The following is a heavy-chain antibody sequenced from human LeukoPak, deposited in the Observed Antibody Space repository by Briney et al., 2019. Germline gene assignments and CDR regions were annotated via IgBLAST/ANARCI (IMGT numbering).Heavy chain of an antibody. CDR3: AEGVRGGFGMGV. D-gene: IGHD3-10*01. CDR2: ISYSGSLT. J-gene: IGHJ6*02. CDR1: GFTFSSFG. Sequence: GGSLRLSCAASGFTFSSFGMNWVRQAPGKGLEWVSYISYSGSLTDHADSVKGRFTISRDNAKNSLSLQLNSLRDEDTAVDFLAEGVRGGFGMGVWGQGAKVNGS. V-gene: IGHV3-48*02.